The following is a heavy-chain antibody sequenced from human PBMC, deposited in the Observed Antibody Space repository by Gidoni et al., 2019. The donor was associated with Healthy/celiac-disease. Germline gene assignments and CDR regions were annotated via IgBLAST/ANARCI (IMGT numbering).Heavy chain of an antibody. V-gene: IGHV5-51*03. J-gene: IGHJ6*02. CDR3: GRGDYTRDYYYGMDV. CDR1: GYSFTSYW. Sequence: EVQLVQSGAEVKKPGESLKISCKGAGYSFTSYWIGWVRQMPGKGLEWMGIIYPGDSATRYSPSFQGQVTISADKSISTAYLQWSSLNASDTAMYYCGRGDYTRDYYYGMDVWGQGTTVTVSS. D-gene: IGHD3-10*02. CDR2: IYPGDSAT.